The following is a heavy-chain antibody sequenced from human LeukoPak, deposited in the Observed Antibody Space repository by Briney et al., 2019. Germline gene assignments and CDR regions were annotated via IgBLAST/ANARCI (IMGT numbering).Heavy chain of an antibody. CDR2: IYSGGST. CDR1: GFTVSSNY. J-gene: IGHJ6*02. CDR3: ARDRLTYGMDV. Sequence: GGSLRLSCAASGFTVSSNYMSWVRQAPGKGLEWVSVIYSGGSTYYADSVKGRFTISRDNSKNTLYLQMNSLRAEDTAVYYCARDRLTYGMDVWGQGTTVTVSS. V-gene: IGHV3-53*01.